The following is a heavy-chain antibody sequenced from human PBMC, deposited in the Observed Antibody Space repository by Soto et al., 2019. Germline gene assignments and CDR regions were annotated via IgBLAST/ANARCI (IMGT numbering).Heavy chain of an antibody. CDR1: GGSISSSSYY. J-gene: IGHJ5*02. D-gene: IGHD3-3*01. CDR3: ARRDFWSGYYWFDP. CDR2: IYYSGSA. Sequence: KPSETLSLTCTVSGGSISSSSYYWGWIRQPPGKGLEWIGSIYYSGSAYYNPSLKSRVTISVDTSKNQFSLKLSSVTAADTAVYYCARRDFWSGYYWFDPWGQGTLVTVSS. V-gene: IGHV4-39*01.